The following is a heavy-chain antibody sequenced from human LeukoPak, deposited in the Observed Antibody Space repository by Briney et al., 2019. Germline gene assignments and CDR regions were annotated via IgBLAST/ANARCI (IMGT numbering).Heavy chain of an antibody. D-gene: IGHD1-26*01. Sequence: PGGSLRLSCAASGFTFSSYGMHWVRQAPGKGLEWVAFIRYDGSNKYYADSVKGRFTISRDNSKNTLYLQMNSLRAEDTAVYYCAKAWDAYYYYYMDVWGKGTTVTVSS. V-gene: IGHV3-30*02. CDR1: GFTFSSYG. CDR3: AKAWDAYYYYYMDV. J-gene: IGHJ6*03. CDR2: IRYDGSNK.